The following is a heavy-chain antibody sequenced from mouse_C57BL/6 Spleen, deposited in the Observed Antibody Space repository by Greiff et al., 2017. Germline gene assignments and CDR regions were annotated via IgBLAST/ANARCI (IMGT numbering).Heavy chain of an antibody. CDR3: AREDYSNSGFAY. J-gene: IGHJ3*01. V-gene: IGHV1-55*01. Sequence: QVQLQQPGAELVKPGASVKMSCKASGYPFTTYLITWVKQRPGPGLAWIGALYPGSGRTNYNETFKSKATLTVDTSSSTAYMQLTNLTSEDSAVYDCAREDYSNSGFAYWGQGTLVTVSA. D-gene: IGHD2-5*01. CDR2: LYPGSGRT. CDR1: GYPFTTYL.